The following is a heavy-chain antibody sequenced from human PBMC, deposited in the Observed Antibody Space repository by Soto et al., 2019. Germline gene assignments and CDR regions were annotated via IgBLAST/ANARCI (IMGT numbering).Heavy chain of an antibody. CDR2: IYSDGST. CDR3: ARVQPYSGSYFAFDI. Sequence: PGGSLRLSCVASGFTVRSNYMSWVRQAPGKELEWLSVIYSDGSTYFADSVKGRFTISGDNSKNTLYLQMNSLRAEDTAVYYCARVQPYSGSYFAFDIWGKGTMVTVSS. CDR1: GFTVRSNY. J-gene: IGHJ3*02. V-gene: IGHV3-66*01. D-gene: IGHD1-26*01.